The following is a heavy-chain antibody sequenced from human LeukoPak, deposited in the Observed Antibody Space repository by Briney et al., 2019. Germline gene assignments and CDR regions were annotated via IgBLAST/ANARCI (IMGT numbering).Heavy chain of an antibody. CDR2: IYYSGST. Sequence: PSETLSLTCTVSGGSISSYYWSWIRQPPGKGLEWIGYIYYSGSTNYNPSLKGRVTISVDTSKNQFSLKLSSVTAADTAVYYCARGGYYYGSGSYYKGVGYYYYMDVWGKGTTVTVSS. CDR3: ARGGYYYGSGSYYKGVGYYYYMDV. J-gene: IGHJ6*03. CDR1: GGSISSYY. D-gene: IGHD3-10*01. V-gene: IGHV4-59*01.